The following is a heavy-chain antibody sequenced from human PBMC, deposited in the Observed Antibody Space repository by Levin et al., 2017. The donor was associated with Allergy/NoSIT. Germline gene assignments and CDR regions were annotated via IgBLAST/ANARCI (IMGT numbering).Heavy chain of an antibody. D-gene: IGHD5-18*01. V-gene: IGHV4-59*01. CDR3: ARVGDSYGVQYFQH. J-gene: IGHJ1*01. Sequence: SETLSLTCTVSGGSISSYYWSWIRQPPGKGLEWIGYIYYSGSTNYNPSLKSRVTISVDTSKNQFSLKLSSVTAADTAVYYCARVGDSYGVQYFQHWGQGTLVTVSS. CDR1: GGSISSYY. CDR2: IYYSGST.